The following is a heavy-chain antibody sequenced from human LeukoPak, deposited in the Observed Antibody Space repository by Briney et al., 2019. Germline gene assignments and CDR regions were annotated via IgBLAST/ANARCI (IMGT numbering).Heavy chain of an antibody. V-gene: IGHV4-34*01. CDR1: GGSFSGYY. CDR3: ARGEDVSGYRTDC. Sequence: SETLSLTCAVYGGSFSGYYWSWIRQPPGKGLEWIGEINHSGSTNYNPSLKSRVTISVDTSKNQFSLKLSSVTAADTAIYYCARGEDVSGYRTDCWGQGTLVTVSS. J-gene: IGHJ4*02. D-gene: IGHD3-3*01. CDR2: INHSGST.